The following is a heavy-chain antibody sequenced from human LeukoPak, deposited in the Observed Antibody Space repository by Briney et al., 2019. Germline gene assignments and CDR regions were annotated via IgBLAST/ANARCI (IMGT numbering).Heavy chain of an antibody. CDR2: MNPNSGNT. CDR1: GYTFTIYD. Sequence: ASVKVSCKASGYTFTIYDINWVRQATGQGLEWMGWMNPNSGNTGYAQKFQGRVTITRNTSISTAYMELSSLRSEDTAVYYCARGPSYYGSGSSDYWGQGTLVTVSS. V-gene: IGHV1-8*03. J-gene: IGHJ4*02. CDR3: ARGPSYYGSGSSDY. D-gene: IGHD3-10*01.